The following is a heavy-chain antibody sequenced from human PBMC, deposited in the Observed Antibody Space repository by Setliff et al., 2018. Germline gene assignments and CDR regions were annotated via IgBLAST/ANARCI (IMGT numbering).Heavy chain of an antibody. CDR1: GFTFSSYW. Sequence: PGGSLRLSCVASGFTFSSYWMSWVRQAPGKGLEWVANIKQDGSEKYYVDSVKGRFTISRDNAKNSLYLQMNSLRAEDTAVYYCARDGYSYGYAFDIWGQGTTVTVSS. D-gene: IGHD5-18*01. CDR2: IKQDGSEK. V-gene: IGHV3-7*01. CDR3: ARDGYSYGYAFDI. J-gene: IGHJ3*02.